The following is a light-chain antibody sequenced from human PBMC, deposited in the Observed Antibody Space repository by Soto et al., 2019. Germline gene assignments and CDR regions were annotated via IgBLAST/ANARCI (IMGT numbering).Light chain of an antibody. V-gene: IGLV2-14*03. CDR2: DAR. Sequence: QSALTQPASVSGSPGQSITISCTGAISDVGGYNYVSWYQQHPGKAPKLIIFDARSRPSGVSSRFSGSKSDNTASLTISGLQDEDEADYYCSSYSTSTNNFVLGTGTKVTVL. CDR1: ISDVGGYNY. J-gene: IGLJ1*01. CDR3: SSYSTSTNNFV.